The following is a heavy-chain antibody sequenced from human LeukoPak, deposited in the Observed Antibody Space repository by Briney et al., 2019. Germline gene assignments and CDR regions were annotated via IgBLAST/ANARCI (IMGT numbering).Heavy chain of an antibody. D-gene: IGHD6-13*01. J-gene: IGHJ6*03. CDR2: IYTSGST. CDR1: GGSINSGSYY. CDR3: ARGRVSSSTWYSTYYYYFYMDV. Sequence: SQTLSLTCTVSGGSINSGSYYWSWLRQPAGKGLEWIGRIYTSGSTSYNPSLKSRVTISVDTSKNQFSLKLSSATAADTAVYFCARGRVSSSTWYSTYYYYFYMDVWGKGTTVTVSS. V-gene: IGHV4-61*02.